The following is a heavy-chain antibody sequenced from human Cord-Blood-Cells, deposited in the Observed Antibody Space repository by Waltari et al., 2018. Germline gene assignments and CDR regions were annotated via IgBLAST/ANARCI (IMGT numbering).Heavy chain of an antibody. CDR1: GGSISSSSYY. CDR2: IYYSGST. D-gene: IGHD3-3*01. V-gene: IGHV4-39*01. Sequence: QLQLQESGPGLVKPSETLSLTCTVSGGSISSSSYYWGWIRQPPWKGLEWIGSIYYSGSTYYNPSLKSRVTISVDTSKNQFSLKLSSVTAADTAVYYCARSIGVVINWFDPWGQGTLVTVSS. J-gene: IGHJ5*02. CDR3: ARSIGVVINWFDP.